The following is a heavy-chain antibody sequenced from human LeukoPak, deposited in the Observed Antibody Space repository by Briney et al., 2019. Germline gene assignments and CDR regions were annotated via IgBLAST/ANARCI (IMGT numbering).Heavy chain of an antibody. CDR1: GGTFSSYA. CDR2: IIPIFGIA. D-gene: IGHD6-6*01. CDR3: ARGGSSSSMHWFDP. V-gene: IGHV1-69*04. J-gene: IGHJ5*02. Sequence: SVKVSCKASGGTFSSYAISWVRQAPGQGLEWMGRIIPIFGIANYAQKFQGRVTITADKSTSTAYMELSSLRSEDTAVYYRARGGSSSSMHWFDPWGQGTLVTVSS.